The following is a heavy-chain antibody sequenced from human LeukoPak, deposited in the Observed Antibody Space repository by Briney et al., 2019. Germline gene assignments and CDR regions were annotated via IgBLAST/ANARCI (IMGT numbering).Heavy chain of an antibody. J-gene: IGHJ2*01. CDR1: GLTFSSYA. Sequence: GGSLRLSCAASGLTFSSYAMSWVRQAPGKGLEWVSAISGSGGSTYYADSVKGRFTISRDNSKNTLYLQMNSLRAEDTAVYYCAKDQGAVAVCRYFDLWGRGTLVTVSS. V-gene: IGHV3-23*01. CDR3: AKDQGAVAVCRYFDL. D-gene: IGHD6-19*01. CDR2: ISGSGGST.